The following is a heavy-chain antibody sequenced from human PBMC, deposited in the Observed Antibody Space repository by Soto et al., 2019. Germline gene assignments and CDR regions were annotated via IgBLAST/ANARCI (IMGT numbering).Heavy chain of an antibody. D-gene: IGHD2-8*01. CDR3: AKDSPDIVLMVYARVFDY. CDR2: IYSGGTT. Sequence: GGSLRLSCAASGFTFSSYWMSWVRQAPGKGLEWVSVIYSGGTTSYADSVKGRFTISRDNSKNTLYLQMNSLRADDTAVYYCAKDSPDIVLMVYARVFDYWGQGTLVTVSS. V-gene: IGHV3-23*03. CDR1: GFTFSSYW. J-gene: IGHJ4*02.